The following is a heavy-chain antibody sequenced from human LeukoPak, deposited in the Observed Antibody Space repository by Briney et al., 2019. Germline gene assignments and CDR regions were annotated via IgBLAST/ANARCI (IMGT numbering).Heavy chain of an antibody. J-gene: IGHJ3*02. CDR3: ARDDPSMVRGVIISAFDI. Sequence: GGTLRLSCSASGFTFTDYYMSWIRQAPGKGLEWVSYISPSGTVIYYGDSVKGRFTISRDNAKKSLYLQMNSLRAEDTAVYYCARDDPSMVRGVIISAFDIWGQGTMVTVSS. V-gene: IGHV3-11*01. CDR2: ISPSGTVI. CDR1: GFTFTDYY. D-gene: IGHD3-10*01.